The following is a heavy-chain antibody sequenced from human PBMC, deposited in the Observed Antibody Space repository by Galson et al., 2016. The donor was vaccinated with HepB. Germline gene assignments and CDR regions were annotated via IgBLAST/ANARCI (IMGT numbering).Heavy chain of an antibody. D-gene: IGHD2-2*01. CDR1: GSTFSSYG. CDR3: AKDGRIYCSSASCHDHFHY. CDR2: ISYDGSNK. Sequence: SLRLSCAASGSTFSSYGKHWVRQAPGKGLEWVAFISYDGSNKKYADSVKGRFTISRDNSKKTLYLQMNSLRAEDTAVYYCAKDGRIYCSSASCHDHFHYWGQGTLVTVSS. J-gene: IGHJ4*02. V-gene: IGHV3-30*18.